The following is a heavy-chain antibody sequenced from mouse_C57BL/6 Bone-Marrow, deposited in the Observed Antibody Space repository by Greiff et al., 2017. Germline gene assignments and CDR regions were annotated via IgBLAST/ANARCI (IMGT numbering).Heavy chain of an antibody. D-gene: IGHD3-2*02. CDR3: SHSSGYVGFDY. CDR2: IRSKSSNYAT. Sequence: EVQLVESGGGLVQPKGSLKLSCAASGFPFNTYALHWVRQAPGKGLEWVARIRSKSSNYATYYADSVKDRFTISRDDSQSMLYLQMNNLKTEDTAMDYCSHSSGYVGFDYWGQGTTLTVSS. J-gene: IGHJ2*01. CDR1: GFPFNTYA. V-gene: IGHV10-3*01.